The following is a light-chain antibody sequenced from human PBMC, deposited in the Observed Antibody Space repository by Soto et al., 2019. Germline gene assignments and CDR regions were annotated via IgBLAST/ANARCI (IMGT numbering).Light chain of an antibody. CDR1: QSVSSSY. V-gene: IGKV3D-15*01. J-gene: IGKJ1*01. CDR2: GAS. CDR3: LQYNYWPRT. Sequence: EIVLTHSPGTLSLSPGERATLSCRASQSVSSSYLAWYQQKPGQAPRLLIYGASSRATGIPARFSGSGSGTEFTLTISSLQSEDFAVYYCLQYNYWPRTFGQGTKVDIK.